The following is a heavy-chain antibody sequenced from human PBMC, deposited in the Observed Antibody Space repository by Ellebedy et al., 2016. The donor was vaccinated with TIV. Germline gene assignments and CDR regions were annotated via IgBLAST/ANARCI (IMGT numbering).Heavy chain of an antibody. Sequence: SQTLSLTCVISGDSVSTDIGWNWIRQSPSRGLEWLGRTFYRSKWNNHYEVSLKSRITINPDTSKNQFSLQLNSVTPDDTAVYYCARGWFGSGMGVWGQGTTVTVSS. CDR1: GDSVSTDIG. J-gene: IGHJ6*02. CDR3: ARGWFGSGMGV. D-gene: IGHD3-16*01. CDR2: TFYRSKWNN. V-gene: IGHV6-1*01.